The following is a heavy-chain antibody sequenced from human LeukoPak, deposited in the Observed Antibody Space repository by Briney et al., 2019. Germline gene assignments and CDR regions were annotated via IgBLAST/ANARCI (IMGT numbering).Heavy chain of an antibody. V-gene: IGHV1-46*01. Sequence: ASVKVSCKASGYTFTSYYMHWVRQAPGEGLEWMGIINPTGGSTSYAQKFQGRVTMTRDTSTSTVYMEMSSLRSEDMGVYSCARDHYHKIHSVLVTAPDYWGQGTLVIVSS. CDR3: ARDHYHKIHSVLVTAPDY. CDR1: GYTFTSYY. J-gene: IGHJ4*02. D-gene: IGHD2-21*02. CDR2: INPTGGST.